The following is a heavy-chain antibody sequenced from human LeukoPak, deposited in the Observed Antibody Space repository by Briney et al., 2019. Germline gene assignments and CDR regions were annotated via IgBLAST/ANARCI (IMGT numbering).Heavy chain of an antibody. J-gene: IGHJ4*02. V-gene: IGHV1-18*01. CDR1: GYTFTNYG. CDR3: ARGSVIPGSSDY. Sequence: GASVKVSCKTSGYTFTNYGISWVRQAPGQGLEWMGWISGYNGNTNYAQKFQGRVTMTTDTSTSTAYMELRSLRSDDTAVYYCARGSVIPGSSDYWGQGTLVTVSS. CDR2: ISGYNGNT. D-gene: IGHD2-21*01.